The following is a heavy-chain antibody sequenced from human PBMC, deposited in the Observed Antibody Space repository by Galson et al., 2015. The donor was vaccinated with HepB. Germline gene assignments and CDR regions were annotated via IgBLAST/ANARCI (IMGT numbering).Heavy chain of an antibody. D-gene: IGHD5-24*01. CDR2: IYSGGIT. J-gene: IGHJ4*02. CDR1: GFTVSNNY. CDR3: ARGYNNFYYLDY. Sequence: SLRLSCAASGFTVSNNYMSWVRQAPGKGLEWVSVIYSGGITYYADSVKGRFTISRDNSKNTLYLQMNSLRAEDTAVYCCARGYNNFYYLDYWGQGTLVTVSS. V-gene: IGHV3-66*01.